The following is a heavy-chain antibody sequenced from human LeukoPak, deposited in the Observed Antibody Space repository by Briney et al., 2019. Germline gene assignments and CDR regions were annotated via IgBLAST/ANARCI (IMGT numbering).Heavy chain of an antibody. CDR1: GGTFSSYA. Sequence: SVKVSCMASGGTFSSYAISWVRQAPGQGLEWMGGIIPIFGTANYAQKFQGRVTITTDESTSTAYMELSSLRSEDTAVYYCARDAQYYDFWSGYYTNWLDPWGQGTLVTASS. D-gene: IGHD3-3*01. J-gene: IGHJ5*02. CDR3: ARDAQYYDFWSGYYTNWLDP. CDR2: IIPIFGTA. V-gene: IGHV1-69*05.